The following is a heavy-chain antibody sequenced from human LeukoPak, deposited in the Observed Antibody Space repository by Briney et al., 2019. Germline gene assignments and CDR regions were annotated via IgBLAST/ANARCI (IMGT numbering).Heavy chain of an antibody. J-gene: IGHJ3*02. CDR3: ARGWNTTPRSGFDI. CDR1: EFTISRYW. V-gene: IGHV3-74*01. D-gene: IGHD1/OR15-1a*01. CDR2: INNDGSIT. Sequence: HPGGSLRLSCAASEFTISRYWMHWVRQAPGKGLVWVSNINNDGSITTYADSVKGRFTISRDNVKNTLFLQMNSLGAEDTALYYRARGWNTTPRSGFDIWGLGTMVTVSS.